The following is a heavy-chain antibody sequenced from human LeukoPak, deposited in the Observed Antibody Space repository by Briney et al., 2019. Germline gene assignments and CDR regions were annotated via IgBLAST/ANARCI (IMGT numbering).Heavy chain of an antibody. CDR2: ISGSGGST. Sequence: GGSLRLSCAASGFTFRSYAMSWVGQAQGKGLEGVSAISGSGGSTYYADSVKGRFTISRDNSKNTLYLQMNSLRAEDTAVYYCAKYRAAAGVYFDYWGQGTLVTVSS. D-gene: IGHD6-13*01. J-gene: IGHJ4*02. CDR3: AKYRAAAGVYFDY. V-gene: IGHV3-23*01. CDR1: GFTFRSYA.